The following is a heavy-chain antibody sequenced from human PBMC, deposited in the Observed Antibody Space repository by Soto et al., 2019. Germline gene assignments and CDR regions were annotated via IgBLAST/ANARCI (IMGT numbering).Heavy chain of an antibody. CDR3: AREPTSEQLWLQYYGMEV. D-gene: IGHD5-18*01. CDR1: GYTFSNYG. J-gene: IGHJ6*02. V-gene: IGHV1-18*01. Sequence: QVQLVQSGAEVKKPGASVKVSCKASGYTFSNYGISWVRQAPGQGLEWMGWISAYNGNTNYAQKLQGRVTMTTDTSTSTAYMELRSLRSDDTAVYYCAREPTSEQLWLQYYGMEVCGHGTTVTVSS. CDR2: ISAYNGNT.